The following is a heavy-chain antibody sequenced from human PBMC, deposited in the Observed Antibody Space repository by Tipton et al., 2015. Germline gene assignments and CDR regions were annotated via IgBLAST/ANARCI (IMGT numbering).Heavy chain of an antibody. CDR1: GGSVSISSYY. CDR2: IYYSENT. J-gene: IGHJ3*02. Sequence: TLSLTCTVSGGSVSISSYYWSWIRQPPGKGLEWIGYIYYSENTNYNPSLKSRVTMSVDTSKNQFSLKLNSVTAADTAVYYCARGLSALRYFVYQGAFDIWGQGTMVTVSS. V-gene: IGHV4-61*01. D-gene: IGHD3-9*01. CDR3: ARGLSALRYFVYQGAFDI.